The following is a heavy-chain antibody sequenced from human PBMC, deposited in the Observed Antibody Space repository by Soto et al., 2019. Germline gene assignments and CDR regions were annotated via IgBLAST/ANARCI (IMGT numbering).Heavy chain of an antibody. J-gene: IGHJ6*02. D-gene: IGHD3-22*01. Sequence: EVQLVESGGGLVQPGGSLRLSCAASGFTFSSYEMNWVRQAPGKGLEWVSYISSSGSTIYYADSVKGRFTISRDNAKNSLYLQMNSLRAEDTAVYYCARRYYYDSSGYYYVESYYYYGMDVWGQGTTVTVSS. CDR3: ARRYYYDSSGYYYVESYYYYGMDV. CDR1: GFTFSSYE. CDR2: ISSSGSTI. V-gene: IGHV3-48*03.